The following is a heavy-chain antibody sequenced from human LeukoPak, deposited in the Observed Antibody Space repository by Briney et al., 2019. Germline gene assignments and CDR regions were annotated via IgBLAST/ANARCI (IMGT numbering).Heavy chain of an antibody. CDR3: ARMTWGFVY. CDR2: IYSGGST. Sequence: GGSLRLSCAASGFTVSSDFMTWVRQAPGKGLECVSVIYSGGSTYYADSVKGRFTMSRDNSKNTLYLQMNNLRAEDTDVYYCARMTWGFVYWGQGTLVTVSS. V-gene: IGHV3-53*01. D-gene: IGHD3-16*01. CDR1: GFTVSSDF. J-gene: IGHJ4*02.